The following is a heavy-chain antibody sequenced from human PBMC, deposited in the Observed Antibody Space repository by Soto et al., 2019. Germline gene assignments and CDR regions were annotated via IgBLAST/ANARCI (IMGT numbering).Heavy chain of an antibody. V-gene: IGHV3-30*18. Sequence: QVQLVESGGGVVQPGRSLRLSCAASGFTFSSYGMHWVRQAPGKGLEWVAVISSDGSNKYYADSVKGRFTISRDNSKNTLYLQMNSPRAEDTAVYYCAKDRAEQLRFLEWPAPPRGQGTLDAVSS. D-gene: IGHD3-3*01. CDR2: ISSDGSNK. CDR3: AKDRAEQLRFLEWPAPP. CDR1: GFTFSSYG. J-gene: IGHJ5*02.